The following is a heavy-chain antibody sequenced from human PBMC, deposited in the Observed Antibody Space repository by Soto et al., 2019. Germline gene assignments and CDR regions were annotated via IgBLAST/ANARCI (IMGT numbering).Heavy chain of an antibody. V-gene: IGHV3-23*01. Sequence: GGSLRLSCAASGVTWSSYAMSWVRQAPGKGLEWVSAISGGCGGTYYADSVKGRFTISRDNSKNMLYLQMNNLRVDDTAIYFCAKVPEYRDGSSFYYFDSWGQGAPVTVSS. CDR2: ISGGCGGT. D-gene: IGHD6-6*01. CDR3: AKVPEYRDGSSFYYFDS. J-gene: IGHJ4*02. CDR1: GVTWSSYA.